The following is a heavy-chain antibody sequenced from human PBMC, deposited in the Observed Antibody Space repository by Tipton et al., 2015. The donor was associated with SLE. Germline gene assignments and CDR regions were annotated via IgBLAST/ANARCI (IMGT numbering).Heavy chain of an antibody. Sequence: SLRLSCAASGFTFDDYAMHWVRQAPGKGLEWVSGISWNSGRIDYADSVKGRFTISRDNAKRSLYLQMNSLRPEDTALYYCAKVGPLTYGDTDYYGMDVWGQGPTVSVSS. CDR3: AKVGPLTYGDTDYYGMDV. J-gene: IGHJ6*02. CDR2: ISWNSGRI. CDR1: GFTFDDYA. D-gene: IGHD3-16*01. V-gene: IGHV3-9*01.